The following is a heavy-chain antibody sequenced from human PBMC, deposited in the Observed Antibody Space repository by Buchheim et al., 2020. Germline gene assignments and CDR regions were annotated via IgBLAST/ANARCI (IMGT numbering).Heavy chain of an antibody. J-gene: IGHJ4*02. V-gene: IGHV4-34*01. Sequence: QVQLQQWGAGLLKPSETLSLTCAVSGGSFSGYYWSWIRQPPGKGLEWIGEINHSGSTNYNPSLKSRVTISVDTSKNQFSLKLSSVTAADTAVYYCARRGGSGCVYWGQGTL. CDR2: INHSGST. CDR3: ARRGGSGCVY. CDR1: GGSFSGYY. D-gene: IGHD6-19*01.